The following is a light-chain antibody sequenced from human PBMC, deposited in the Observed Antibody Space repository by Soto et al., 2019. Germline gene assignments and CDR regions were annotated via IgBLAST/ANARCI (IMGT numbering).Light chain of an antibody. CDR2: DVS. CDR3: CSYAGSYTYV. V-gene: IGLV2-11*01. CDR1: SXDVGGYNY. J-gene: IGLJ1*01. Sequence: QSVLTQPRSVSGSPGQSFTISCTGTSXDVGGYNYVSWYQQHPGRAPKVMIYDVSKRPSGVPDRFSGSKSGNTASLTISGLQAEDEADYYCCSYAGSYTYVFGTGTKVTVL.